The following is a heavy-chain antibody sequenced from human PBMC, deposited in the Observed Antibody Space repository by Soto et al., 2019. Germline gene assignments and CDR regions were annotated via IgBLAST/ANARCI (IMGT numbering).Heavy chain of an antibody. CDR1: GYTFTSYD. J-gene: IGHJ6*02. CDR3: ARGRGVVPAATGYYYYYYGIDV. CDR2: MSPNSGNT. V-gene: IGHV1-8*01. Sequence: GASVKVSCQASGYTFTSYDINWVRQATGQGLEWMGWMSPNSGNTGYAQKFQGRVTMTRNTSISTAYMELSSLRSEDTAVYYCARGRGVVPAATGYYYYYYGIDVWGQGTTVTVSS. D-gene: IGHD2-2*01.